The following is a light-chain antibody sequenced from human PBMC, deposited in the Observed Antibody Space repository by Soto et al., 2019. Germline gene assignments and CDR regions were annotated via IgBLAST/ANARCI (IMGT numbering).Light chain of an antibody. CDR2: GAS. J-gene: IGKJ4*01. V-gene: IGKV3-15*01. CDR1: QTVGSK. CDR3: QQYNNWPLT. Sequence: EIVMTQSPATLSVSPGEGVTLSCRASQTVGSKLAWYQQKPGQAPRLLIYGASSRATGIPARFSASGSGTEFTLTISSLQSEDFAVYYCQQYNNWPLTFGGGTKVEIK.